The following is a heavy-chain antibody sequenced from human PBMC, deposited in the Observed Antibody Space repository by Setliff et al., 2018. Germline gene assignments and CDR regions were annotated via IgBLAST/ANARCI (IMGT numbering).Heavy chain of an antibody. CDR1: GFSFNDYA. Sequence: GGSLRLSCAASGFSFNDYAMHWVRQTPGKGLEWVSVISWDGGNMDYADSVKGRFTISRDNAKNSLYLQMNSLGAADTAFYYCAKDIVRYYFDTRGFDLWGRGTLVTVSS. J-gene: IGHJ2*01. CDR3: AKDIVRYYFDTRGFDL. V-gene: IGHV3-9*01. CDR2: ISWDGGNM. D-gene: IGHD3-22*01.